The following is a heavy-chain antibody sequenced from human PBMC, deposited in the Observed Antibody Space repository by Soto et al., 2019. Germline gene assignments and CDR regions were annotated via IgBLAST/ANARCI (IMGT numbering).Heavy chain of an antibody. CDR1: GGTFSSYT. Sequence: QVQLVQSGAEVKKPGSSVKVSCKASGGTFSSYTISWVRQAPGQGLEWMGRIIPILGIANYAQKFQGRVTITGDKSTSTAYMELSSLRSEDTAVYYCAREGGGLPVYWGQGTLVTVSS. D-gene: IGHD3-16*01. V-gene: IGHV1-69*08. CDR2: IIPILGIA. J-gene: IGHJ4*02. CDR3: AREGGGLPVY.